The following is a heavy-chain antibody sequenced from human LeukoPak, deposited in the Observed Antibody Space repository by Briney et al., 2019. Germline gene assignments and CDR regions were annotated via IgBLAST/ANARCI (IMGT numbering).Heavy chain of an antibody. CDR2: IIPIFGTA. Sequence: ASVKVSCKASGSTFNSYAISWVGQAPGQGLEWMGGIIPIFGTANYAQKFQGRVTITTDESTSTAYMELSSLRSEDTAVYYCARVPPYSGSLLLLWGQGTLVTVSS. V-gene: IGHV1-69*05. CDR1: GSTFNSYA. CDR3: ARVPPYSGSLLLL. D-gene: IGHD1-26*01. J-gene: IGHJ4*02.